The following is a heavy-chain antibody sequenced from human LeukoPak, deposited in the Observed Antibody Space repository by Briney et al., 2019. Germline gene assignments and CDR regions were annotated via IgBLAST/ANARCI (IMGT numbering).Heavy chain of an antibody. J-gene: IGHJ4*02. CDR3: ASDRIVGATRFDY. CDR2: IYCSGST. V-gene: IGHV4-39*01. Sequence: PSETLSLTCTVSGGSISSSSYYWGWIRQPPGKGLEWIGSIYCSGSTYYNPSLKSRVTISVDTSKNQFSLKLSSVTAADTAVYYCASDRIVGATRFDYWGQGTLVTVSS. D-gene: IGHD1-26*01. CDR1: GGSISSSSYY.